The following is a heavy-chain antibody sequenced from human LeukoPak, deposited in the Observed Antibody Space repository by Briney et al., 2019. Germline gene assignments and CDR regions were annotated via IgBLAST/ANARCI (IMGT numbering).Heavy chain of an antibody. Sequence: GGSLRLSCAASGFTFSSYAMSWVRQAPGKGLEWVSAISGSGGSTYYADSVKGRFTISRDNSKNTLYLQMNSLRAEDTAVYYCARDDGVTIFGVVISPNYGMDVWGQGTTVTVSS. D-gene: IGHD3-3*01. CDR1: GFTFSSYA. CDR3: ARDDGVTIFGVVISPNYGMDV. J-gene: IGHJ6*02. V-gene: IGHV3-23*01. CDR2: ISGSGGST.